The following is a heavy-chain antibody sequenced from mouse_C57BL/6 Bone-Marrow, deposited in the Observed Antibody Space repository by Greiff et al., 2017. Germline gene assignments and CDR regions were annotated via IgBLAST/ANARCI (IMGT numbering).Heavy chain of an antibody. CDR3: ANAYYSNYGFAY. V-gene: IGHV1-81*01. CDR1: GYTFTSYG. J-gene: IGHJ3*01. D-gene: IGHD2-5*01. Sequence: VQLQQSGAELARPGASVKLSCQASGYTFTSYGISWVKQRTGQGLEWIGEIYPRSGNTYYNEKFMGKATLTADNSSSTADMELRSLTSEDSAVYFCANAYYSNYGFAYWGQGTLVTVSA. CDR2: IYPRSGNT.